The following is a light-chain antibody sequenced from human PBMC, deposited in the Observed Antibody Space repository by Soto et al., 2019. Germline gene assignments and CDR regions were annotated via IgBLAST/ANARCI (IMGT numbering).Light chain of an antibody. CDR1: QRINSY. CDR2: GAS. V-gene: IGKV1-39*01. J-gene: IGKJ1*01. Sequence: DIQMTQSPSSLSASVGDRVTISCRTSQRINSYLNWYQQKPGEAPTLLIYGASSLQSGVPSRFSGSGSGTDFTLTISSLQPEDFATYYCLQDYDYPRTFGQGTKVDIK. CDR3: LQDYDYPRT.